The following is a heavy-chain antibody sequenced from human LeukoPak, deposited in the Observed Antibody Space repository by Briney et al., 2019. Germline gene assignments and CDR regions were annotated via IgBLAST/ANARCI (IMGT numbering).Heavy chain of an antibody. CDR1: GYTFTGHY. CDR2: IDINSGGT. V-gene: IGHV1-2*02. J-gene: IGHJ4*02. CDR3: ATNRVGSSFDY. Sequence: ASVKVSCKASGYTFTGHYMHWVRQAPGQGLEWMGRIDINSGGTTFAHHFQGRVTLTRDTSISTGYMELSGLTSDDTAVYYCATNRVGSSFDYRGQGTLVSVSS. D-gene: IGHD5-24*01.